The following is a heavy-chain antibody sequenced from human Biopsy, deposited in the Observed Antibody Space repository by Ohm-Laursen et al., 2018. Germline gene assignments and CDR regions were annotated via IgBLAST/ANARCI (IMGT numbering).Heavy chain of an antibody. D-gene: IGHD3-9*01. CDR2: IYYSGST. CDR1: GASITSYY. CDR3: ARDLVDHGLSTGDLGEQHYAMDV. V-gene: IGHV4-59*01. J-gene: IGHJ6*02. Sequence: SDTLSLTCTVSGASITSYYWSWIRQPPGKGLEWIAFIYYSGSTSYNPSLESRVPLSVDMSKNQVSLKLSSVTAADTAVYYCARDLVDHGLSTGDLGEQHYAMDVWGQGTTVTVSS.